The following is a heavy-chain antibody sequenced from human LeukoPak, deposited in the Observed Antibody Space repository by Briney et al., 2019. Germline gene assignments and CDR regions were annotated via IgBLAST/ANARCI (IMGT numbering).Heavy chain of an antibody. CDR2: LWYDGSNK. CDR1: GFTFSSYG. Sequence: QTGGSLRLSCAASGFTFSSYGMHWVRQAPGKGLEWEAVLWYDGSNKYYGDSVKGRFTISRDNSKKTLYLQMNSLRVEDTAVYYCTRGDGYNDAEYLQHWGQGTLVTVS. J-gene: IGHJ1*01. D-gene: IGHD5-24*01. CDR3: TRGDGYNDAEYLQH. V-gene: IGHV3-33*01.